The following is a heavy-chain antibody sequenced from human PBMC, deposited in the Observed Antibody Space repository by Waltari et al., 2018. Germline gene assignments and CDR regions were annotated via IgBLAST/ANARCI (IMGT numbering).Heavy chain of an antibody. Sequence: QVQLQQWGAGLLKPSETLSLTCAVYGGSFSGYYWSWIRQPPGKGLEWIGEINTSGSTNYNPSLNSRVTISVDTSKNQVSLKRSSVTAADTAVYYCARSRVYSYGYRYYFDYWGQGTLVTVSS. V-gene: IGHV4-34*01. CDR3: ARSRVYSYGYRYYFDY. J-gene: IGHJ4*02. CDR2: INTSGST. D-gene: IGHD5-18*01. CDR1: GGSFSGYY.